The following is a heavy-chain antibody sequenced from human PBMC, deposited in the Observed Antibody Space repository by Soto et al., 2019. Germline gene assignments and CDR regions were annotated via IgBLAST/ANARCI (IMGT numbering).Heavy chain of an antibody. CDR1: GDTFSNQA. Sequence: SVKVSCKTSGDTFSNQAISWVRQAPGQGLEWMGGIIPLFDSASYAQRSHDRVTITADKFTNTVYMELRSLTSEDTAVYYCAASTFQSGVSGYFHLDHWGQGTLVTVS. CDR3: AASTFQSGVSGYFHLDH. V-gene: IGHV1-69*06. CDR2: IIPLFDSA. J-gene: IGHJ4*02. D-gene: IGHD3-3*01.